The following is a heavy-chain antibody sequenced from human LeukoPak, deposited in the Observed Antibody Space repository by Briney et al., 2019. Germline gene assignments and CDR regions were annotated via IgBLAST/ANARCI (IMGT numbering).Heavy chain of an antibody. Sequence: GGSLRLSCAASGFTFTSYGIHWVRQAPGKGLEWVSYISFSVNTKYYGDSVKGRFTISRDNAKNSLYLQMNSLRAEDTAVYYCARVLVGATTYYFDYWGQGTLVTVSS. V-gene: IGHV3-48*04. CDR3: ARVLVGATTYYFDY. D-gene: IGHD1-26*01. J-gene: IGHJ4*02. CDR1: GFTFTSYG. CDR2: ISFSVNTK.